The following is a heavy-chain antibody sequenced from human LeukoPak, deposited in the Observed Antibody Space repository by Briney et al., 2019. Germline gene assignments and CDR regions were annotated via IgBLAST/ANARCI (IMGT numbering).Heavy chain of an antibody. J-gene: IGHJ4*02. CDR2: IKRDGSEK. CDR3: ARETYVDY. CDR1: AFTFSTYW. Sequence: GGSLRLSCAASAFTFSTYWMTWVRQAPGKGLEWVANIKRDGSEKYYVDSVKGRFTISRDNAKNSLYLQMHSLRAEDTAVYYCARETYVDYWGQGTLVTVSS. V-gene: IGHV3-7*01.